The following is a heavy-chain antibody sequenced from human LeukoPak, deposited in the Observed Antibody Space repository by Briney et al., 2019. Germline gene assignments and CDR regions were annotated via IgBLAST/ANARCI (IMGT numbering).Heavy chain of an antibody. CDR1: GYSFSTCW. J-gene: IGHJ4*02. CDR2: IYPGDSDT. Sequence: GESLKISCKGFGYSFSTCWIGWVRQMPGKGLEWMGVIYPGDSDTIYSPSFRDQVTMSADRSISTAYLQWSSLKASDTAIYYCARWATGSPGFDYWGQGSLVTVSS. V-gene: IGHV5-51*01. D-gene: IGHD1-1*01. CDR3: ARWATGSPGFDY.